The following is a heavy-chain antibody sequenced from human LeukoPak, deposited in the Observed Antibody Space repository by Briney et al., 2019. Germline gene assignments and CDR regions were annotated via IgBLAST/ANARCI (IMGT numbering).Heavy chain of an antibody. Sequence: GGSLRLSCAASGFTFSSYAMHWVRQAPGKGLEWVAVISYDGSNKYYADSVKGRFTISRDNSKNTLYLQMNSLGAEDTAVYYCARDPSHYYDSSGYNPVFDYWGQGTLVTVSS. D-gene: IGHD3-22*01. V-gene: IGHV3-30*04. J-gene: IGHJ4*02. CDR2: ISYDGSNK. CDR3: ARDPSHYYDSSGYNPVFDY. CDR1: GFTFSSYA.